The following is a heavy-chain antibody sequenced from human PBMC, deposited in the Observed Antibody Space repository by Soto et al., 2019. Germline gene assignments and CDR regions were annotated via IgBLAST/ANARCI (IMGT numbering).Heavy chain of an antibody. J-gene: IGHJ6*03. Sequence: EVQLVESGGGLVQPGGSLRLSCAAYGFTFSSYWMSWVRQAPGKGREWVANIKQDGSEKYYVDSVKGRFTISRDNAKNSLYLQMNSLRAEDTAVYYCARDRTSTIFGVVVAAKNYYYYYYMDVWGKGTTVTVSS. CDR3: ARDRTSTIFGVVVAAKNYYYYYYMDV. CDR1: GFTFSSYW. D-gene: IGHD3-3*01. V-gene: IGHV3-7*01. CDR2: IKQDGSEK.